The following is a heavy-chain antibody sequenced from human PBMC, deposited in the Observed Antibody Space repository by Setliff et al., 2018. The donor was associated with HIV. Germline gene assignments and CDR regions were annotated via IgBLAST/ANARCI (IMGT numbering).Heavy chain of an antibody. CDR2: LYYGGNT. V-gene: IGHV4-39*01. CDR1: GGSISSSSYF. Sequence: SETLSLTCTVSGGSISSSSYFGGWVRQPPGKGLEWIGILYYGGNTFYNPSLKSRVTISVDTSKNQLSLDLSSVTAADTAVYYCATAPGISYFDYWGQGALVTVSS. D-gene: IGHD6-13*01. J-gene: IGHJ4*02. CDR3: ATAPGISYFDY.